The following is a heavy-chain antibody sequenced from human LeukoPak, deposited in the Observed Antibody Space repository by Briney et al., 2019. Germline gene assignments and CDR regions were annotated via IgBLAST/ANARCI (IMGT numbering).Heavy chain of an antibody. D-gene: IGHD2-15*01. J-gene: IGHJ4*02. CDR3: ARALGYCSGGSCYSLDY. V-gene: IGHV1-69*06. CDR2: IIPIFGTA. Sequence: SVKVSCKASGGTFSSYAISWVRQAPGQGLEWMGGIIPIFGTANYAQKFQGRVTITADKSTSTAYMELSSLRSEDTAVYYCARALGYCSGGSCYSLDYWGQGILVTVSS. CDR1: GGTFSSYA.